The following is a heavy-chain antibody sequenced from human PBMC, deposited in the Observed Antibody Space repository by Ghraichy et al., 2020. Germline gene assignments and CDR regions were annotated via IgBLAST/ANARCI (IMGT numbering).Heavy chain of an antibody. D-gene: IGHD5-18*01. CDR2: ISSSSSTI. V-gene: IGHV3-48*02. Sequence: GGSLRLSCAASGFTFSSYSMNWVRQAPGKGLEWVSYISSSSSTIYYADSVKGRFTISRDNAKNSLYLQMNSLRDEDTAVYYCARDQGGYSYGDAFDIWGQGTMVTVSS. J-gene: IGHJ3*02. CDR3: ARDQGGYSYGDAFDI. CDR1: GFTFSSYS.